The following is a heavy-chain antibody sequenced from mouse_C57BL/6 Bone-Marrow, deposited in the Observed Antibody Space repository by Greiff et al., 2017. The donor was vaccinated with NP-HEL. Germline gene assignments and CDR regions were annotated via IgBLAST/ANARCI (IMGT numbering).Heavy chain of an antibody. V-gene: IGHV1-85*01. CDR1: GYTFTSYD. CDR2: IYPRDGST. Sequence: QVQLQQSGPELVKPGASVKLSCKASGYTFTSYDINWVKQRPGQGLEWIGWIYPRDGSTKYNEKFKGKATLTVDTSSSTAYMELHSLTSEDSAFYFCARLYYDGSSFYYFDYWGQGTTLTVSS. D-gene: IGHD1-1*01. J-gene: IGHJ2*01. CDR3: ARLYYDGSSFYYFDY.